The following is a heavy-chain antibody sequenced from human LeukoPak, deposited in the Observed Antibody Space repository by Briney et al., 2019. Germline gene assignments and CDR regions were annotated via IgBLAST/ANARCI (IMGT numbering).Heavy chain of an antibody. V-gene: IGHV4-39*07. J-gene: IGHJ5*02. D-gene: IGHD3-3*01. CDR2: INHSGST. CDR1: GGSISSSSYY. Sequence: PSETLSLTCTVSGGSISSSSYYWSWIRQPPGKGLEWIGEINHSGSTNYNPSLKSRVTISVDTSKNQFSLKLSSVTAADTAVYYCARGYSDFWSGYYGGFIWFDPWGQGTLVTVSS. CDR3: ARGYSDFWSGYYGGFIWFDP.